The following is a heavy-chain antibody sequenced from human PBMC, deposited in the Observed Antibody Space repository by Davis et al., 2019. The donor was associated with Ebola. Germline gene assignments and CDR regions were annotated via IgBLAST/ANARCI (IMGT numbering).Heavy chain of an antibody. D-gene: IGHD4-17*01. CDR1: GFTVSSNY. CDR2: IYSGGST. V-gene: IGHV3-66*01. CDR3: AAATVTTVYFDY. J-gene: IGHJ4*02. Sequence: PGGSLRLSCAASGFTVSSNYMSWVRQAPGKGLEWVSVIYSGGSTYYADSVKGRFTISRDNSKNTLYLQMNSLRAEDTAVYYCAAATVTTVYFDYWGQGTLVTVSS.